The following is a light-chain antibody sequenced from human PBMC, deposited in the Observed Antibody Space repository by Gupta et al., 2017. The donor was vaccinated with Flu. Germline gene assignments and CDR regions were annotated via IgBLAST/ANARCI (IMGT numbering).Light chain of an antibody. V-gene: IGLV1-40*01. CDR1: SSNIGAGYD. CDR3: QSYDSSLSGWV. Sequence: QSVLTPPPSVSGAPGQRVTIPRPGSSSNIGAGYDVHWYQQLPGTAPKLLIYGNSNRPSGVPDRFSGSKSGTSASLAITGLQAEDEADYYCQSYDSSLSGWVFGGGTKLTVL. CDR2: GNS. J-gene: IGLJ3*02.